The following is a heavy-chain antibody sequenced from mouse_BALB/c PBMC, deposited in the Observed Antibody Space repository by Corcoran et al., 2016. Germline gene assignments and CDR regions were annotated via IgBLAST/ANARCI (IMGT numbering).Heavy chain of an antibody. CDR3: ARGRYSYDVFDY. CDR1: GYSFTGYY. V-gene: IGHV1S34*01. CDR2: ISCYNGAT. J-gene: IGHJ2*01. Sequence: LVKTGASVKISCKASGYSFTGYYMHWVKQSHGKSLEWIGYISCYNGATSYNQKFKGKATFTVDTSSSTAYMQFNSLTSEDSAVYYCARGRYSYDVFDYWGQGTTLTVSS. D-gene: IGHD2-12*01.